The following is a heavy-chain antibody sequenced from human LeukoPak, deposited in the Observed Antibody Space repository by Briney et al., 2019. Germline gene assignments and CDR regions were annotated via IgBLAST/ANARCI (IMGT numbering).Heavy chain of an antibody. D-gene: IGHD3-16*02. CDR1: GGSFSGYY. J-gene: IGHJ4*02. V-gene: IGHV4-34*01. Sequence: SETLSLTCAVCGGSFSGYYWSWIRQPPGKGLEWIGEINHSGSTNYNPSLKSRVTISVDTSKNQFSLKLSSVTAADTAVYYCARGPYDYVWGSYLFDYWGQGTLVTVSS. CDR2: INHSGST. CDR3: ARGPYDYVWGSYLFDY.